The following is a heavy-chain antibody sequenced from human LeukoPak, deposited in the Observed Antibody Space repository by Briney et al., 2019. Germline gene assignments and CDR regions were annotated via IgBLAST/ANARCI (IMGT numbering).Heavy chain of an antibody. Sequence: GSSVKVSYKASGGTFSSYAISWVRQAPGQGFEWMGWINPSTGDTKYAKMFQGRVTMTTGASISTAYMELSGLRPADTAIYFCVSAYDQWGQGTLVTVSS. CDR2: INPSTGDT. CDR3: VSAYDQ. J-gene: IGHJ5*02. CDR1: GGTFSSYA. V-gene: IGHV1-69*05.